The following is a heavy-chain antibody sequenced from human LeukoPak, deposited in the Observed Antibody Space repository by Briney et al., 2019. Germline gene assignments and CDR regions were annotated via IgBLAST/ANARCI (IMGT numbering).Heavy chain of an antibody. Sequence: PGGSLRLSCAASGFTFDDYAMHWVRQAPGKGLEWVAVISYDGSSKYYADSVKGRFTISRDNSKNTLYLQMNSLRAEDTAVYYCARGRGSSISSYMDVWGKGTTVTVSS. CDR1: GFTFDDYA. D-gene: IGHD3-3*02. J-gene: IGHJ6*03. CDR2: ISYDGSSK. V-gene: IGHV3-30-3*01. CDR3: ARGRGSSISSYMDV.